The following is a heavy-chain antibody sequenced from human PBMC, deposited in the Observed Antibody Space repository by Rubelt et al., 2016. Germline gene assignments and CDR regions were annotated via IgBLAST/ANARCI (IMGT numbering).Heavy chain of an antibody. D-gene: IGHD3-10*01. CDR1: GGSISGSGYY. CDR2: IYYTGST. CDR3: AGSYGSGYGMEV. V-gene: IGHV4-39*07. J-gene: IGHJ6*02. Sequence: QLQLQESGPGLVKPSETLSLTCTVSGGSISGSGYYWVWIRQPPGKGLEWIGSIYYTGSTYYNPSLKSRVTISVDTSKKQFSLKLSSVAAADTAVYYCAGSYGSGYGMEVWGPGTTVTVSS.